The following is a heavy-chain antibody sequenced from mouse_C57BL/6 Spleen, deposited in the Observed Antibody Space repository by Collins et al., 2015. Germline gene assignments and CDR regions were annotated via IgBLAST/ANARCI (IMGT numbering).Heavy chain of an antibody. CDR1: GYSITSGYY. Sequence: LQESGPGLVKPSQSLSLTCSVTGYSITSGYYWNWIRQFPGNKLESMGYISYDGSINYNPSLRNRISITRDTAQNQFFLKLNSVTAEDTATYYCTRFHFDVWGTGTAVTISS. V-gene: IGHV3-6*01. J-gene: IGHJ1*03. CDR2: ISYDGSI. CDR3: TRFHFDV.